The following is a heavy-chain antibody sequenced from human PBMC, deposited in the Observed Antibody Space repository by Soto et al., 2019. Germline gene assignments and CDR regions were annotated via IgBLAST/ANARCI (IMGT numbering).Heavy chain of an antibody. Sequence: SETLSLTCTVSGGSISSYYWSWIRQPPGKGLEWIGYIYYSGSTYYNPSLKSRVTISVDTSKNQFSLKLSSVTAADTAVYYCARDRVIVVVPGTYYYYGMDVWGQGTTVTVSS. J-gene: IGHJ6*02. V-gene: IGHV4-59*12. CDR2: IYYSGST. CDR3: ARDRVIVVVPGTYYYYGMDV. CDR1: GGSISSYY. D-gene: IGHD2-2*01.